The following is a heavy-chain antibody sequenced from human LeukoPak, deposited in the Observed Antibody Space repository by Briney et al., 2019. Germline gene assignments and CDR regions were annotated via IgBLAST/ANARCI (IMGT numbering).Heavy chain of an antibody. D-gene: IGHD3-22*01. CDR3: ASYDVNQGQAY. CDR1: GGSISSGDYY. V-gene: IGHV4-61*08. Sequence: QVQLQESGPGLVKPSQTLSLTCTVSGGSISSGDYYWSWIRQPPGKGLEWIGYIYYSGSTNYNPSLKSRVTISVDTSTNQFSLKLTSVTAADTAVYYCASYDVNQGQAYWGQGTLVTVSS. CDR2: IYYSGST. J-gene: IGHJ4*02.